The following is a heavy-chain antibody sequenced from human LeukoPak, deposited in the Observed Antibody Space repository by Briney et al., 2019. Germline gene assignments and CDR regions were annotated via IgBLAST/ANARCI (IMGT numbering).Heavy chain of an antibody. Sequence: GGSLRLSCAASGFTFSSYSMNWVRQAPGKGLEWVSYISSSSSTIYYADSVKGRFTISRDNAKNSLYLQMNSLRAEDTAVYYCARVPKLRYCSSTSCYAFDIWGQGTMVTVSS. CDR3: ARVPKLRYCSSTSCYAFDI. D-gene: IGHD2-2*01. CDR1: GFTFSSYS. V-gene: IGHV3-48*01. J-gene: IGHJ3*02. CDR2: ISSSSSTI.